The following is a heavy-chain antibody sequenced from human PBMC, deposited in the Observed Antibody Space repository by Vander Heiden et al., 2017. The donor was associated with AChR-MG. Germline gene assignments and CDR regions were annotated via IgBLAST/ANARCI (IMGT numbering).Heavy chain of an antibody. CDR1: GGSISSYY. J-gene: IGHJ5*02. Sequence: QVQLQESGPGLVKPSETLSLPCTVSGGSISSYYWSWIRQPPGKGLGWIGYIYYSGSTNYNPSLKSRVTISVDTSKNQFSLKLSSVTAADTAVYYCARGGAAWGRNWFDPWGQGTLVTVSS. CDR3: ARGGAAWGRNWFDP. D-gene: IGHD3-16*01. V-gene: IGHV4-59*13. CDR2: IYYSGST.